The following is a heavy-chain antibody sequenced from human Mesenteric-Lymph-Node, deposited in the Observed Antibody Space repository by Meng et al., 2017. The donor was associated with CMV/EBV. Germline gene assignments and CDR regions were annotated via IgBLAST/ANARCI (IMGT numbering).Heavy chain of an antibody. V-gene: IGHV4-34*01. CDR3: ARVAYDSWYFDL. CDR1: GGSFSGYY. Sequence: SQTLSLTCAVYGGSFSGYYWTWIRQPPGKGLEWIGEIDHSGSTNYNPSLKSRVTISVDTSKNQFSLKLSSVTAADTAVYYCARVAYDSWYFDLWGRGALVTVSS. D-gene: IGHD5-12*01. CDR2: IDHSGST. J-gene: IGHJ2*01.